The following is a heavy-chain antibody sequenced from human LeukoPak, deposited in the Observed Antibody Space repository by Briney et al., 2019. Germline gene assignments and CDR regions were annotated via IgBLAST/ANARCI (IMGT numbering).Heavy chain of an antibody. V-gene: IGHV3-23*01. D-gene: IGHD6-13*01. J-gene: IGHJ4*02. CDR2: ISGSASTT. CDR1: GFIFSSFG. CDR3: AKDVRYSNTWYPFDY. Sequence: GGSLRLSCAASGFIFSSFGMNRGRQAQEKGLEWVSGISGSASTTYYADSVRGRFTISRDNSEKMLYLQMNSLRSEDTAVYYCAKDVRYSNTWYPFDYWGQGTLVTVSS.